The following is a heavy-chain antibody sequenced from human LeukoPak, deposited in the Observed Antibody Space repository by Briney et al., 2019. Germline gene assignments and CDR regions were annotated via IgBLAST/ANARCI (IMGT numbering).Heavy chain of an antibody. J-gene: IGHJ3*02. Sequence: SETLSLTCTVSGGSISSSSYFWGWIRQPPGKGLEWIGSIYYTGDTYYNPSLKSRLTVSVDTSKNQFSLKLTSVTAADTAVYYCARGHYYDSSGLDAFDIWGQGTMVTVSS. CDR2: IYYTGDT. V-gene: IGHV4-39*07. CDR3: ARGHYYDSSGLDAFDI. CDR1: GGSISSSSYF. D-gene: IGHD3-22*01.